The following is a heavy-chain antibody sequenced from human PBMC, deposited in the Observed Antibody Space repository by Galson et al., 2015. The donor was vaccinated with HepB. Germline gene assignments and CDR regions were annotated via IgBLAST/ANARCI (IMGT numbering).Heavy chain of an antibody. CDR1: GFTFNTYG. V-gene: IGHV3-33*01. D-gene: IGHD2-15*01. CDR2: IWYDGSRQ. CDR3: ARDFSPTNRVMGGRGGLNY. J-gene: IGHJ4*02. Sequence: SLRLSCAASGFTFNTYGIHWVRQAPGKGLEWVAVIWYDGSRQYYADYVKGRFTISRDNSKNTVYLEINSLRAEDTAVYYCARDFSPTNRVMGGRGGLNYWGQGTLVTVSS.